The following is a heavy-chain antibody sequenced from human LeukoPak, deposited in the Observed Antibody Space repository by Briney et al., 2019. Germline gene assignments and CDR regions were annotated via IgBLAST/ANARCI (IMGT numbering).Heavy chain of an antibody. CDR2: ISSSSNYI. Sequence: GGSLRLSCAASGFTFSSYSMNWVRQAPGKGLEWVSSISSSSNYIYYADSVKGRFTISRDNAKNSLYLQMNSLRAEDTAVYYCARGSELRFLEWLLLDAFDIWGQGTMVTVSS. CDR3: ARGSELRFLEWLLLDAFDI. J-gene: IGHJ3*02. V-gene: IGHV3-21*04. D-gene: IGHD3-3*01. CDR1: GFTFSSYS.